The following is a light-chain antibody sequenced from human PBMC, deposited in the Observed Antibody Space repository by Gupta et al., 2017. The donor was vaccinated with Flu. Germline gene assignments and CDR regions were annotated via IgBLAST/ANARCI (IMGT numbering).Light chain of an antibody. CDR3: QQDYRTTPT. V-gene: IGKV4-1*01. CDR1: QSLLHSSNNKNY. Sequence: SLGERATISCKSSQSLLHSSNNKNYLAWYRQKPGQPPKVLIYWASTRESGVPDRFSGSGSGTDFTLTISRLQAEDVAVYYCQQDYRTTPTFGGGTKVEIK. CDR2: WAS. J-gene: IGKJ4*01.